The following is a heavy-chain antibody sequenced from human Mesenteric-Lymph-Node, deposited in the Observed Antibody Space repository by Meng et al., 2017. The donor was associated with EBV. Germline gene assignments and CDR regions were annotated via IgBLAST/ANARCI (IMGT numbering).Heavy chain of an antibody. CDR3: SREGSSGTYYPFDH. J-gene: IGHJ4*02. CDR2: TSDRSKWYF. CDR1: RDDVGSTKVV. V-gene: IGHV6-1*01. Sequence: QVPRVRSGPRPVEPSQLCSLTCVTSRDDVGSTKVVRHWVSQSPSSGLAWLRRTSDRSKWYFDYAVYVQNRLTIIPDTSKNQFSLQLNYLITDDTAVYYCSREGSSGTYYPFDHWGQGTLVTVSS. D-gene: IGHD3-10*01.